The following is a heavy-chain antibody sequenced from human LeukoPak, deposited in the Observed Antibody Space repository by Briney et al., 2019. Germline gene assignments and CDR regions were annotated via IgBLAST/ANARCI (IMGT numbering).Heavy chain of an antibody. CDR3: ARHSSGSYYFHY. V-gene: IGHV4-59*08. D-gene: IGHD6-19*01. J-gene: IGHJ4*02. Sequence: PSETLSLTCTVSGGSISSYYWNWIRQPPGKGLEWIGHIFYSGNTNYSPSLKSRVTISVDTSKNQFSLKLTSVTAADTAIYYCARHSSGSYYFHYWGQGTLVTVSS. CDR2: IFYSGNT. CDR1: GGSISSYY.